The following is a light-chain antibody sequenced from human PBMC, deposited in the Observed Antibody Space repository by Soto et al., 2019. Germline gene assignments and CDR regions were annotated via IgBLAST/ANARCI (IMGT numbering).Light chain of an antibody. CDR2: GAS. CDR1: QSVSSSY. V-gene: IGKV3-20*01. J-gene: IGKJ1*01. Sequence: EIVLTQSPGALSLSPGERSTLSCRASQSVSSSYLAWYQQKPGQAPRLLIYGASSRATGIPDRFSGSGSGTDFTLTISRLEPEDFAVYYCQQYGSSRKTFGQGTKVDIK. CDR3: QQYGSSRKT.